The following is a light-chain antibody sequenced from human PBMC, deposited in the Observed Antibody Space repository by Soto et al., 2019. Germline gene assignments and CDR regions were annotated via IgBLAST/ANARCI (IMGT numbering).Light chain of an antibody. CDR3: GTWDTSLNVWV. J-gene: IGLJ3*02. CDR2: ENN. V-gene: IGLV1-51*01. CDR1: GSNIESNY. Sequence: QSVLTQPPSVSAAPGQKVTISCSGSGSNIESNYVSWYQQLPRTAPKLLIYENNKRPSGIPDRFSGCKSGTSATLGITALQTGDEADYYCGTWDTSLNVWVFGGGTKLTGL.